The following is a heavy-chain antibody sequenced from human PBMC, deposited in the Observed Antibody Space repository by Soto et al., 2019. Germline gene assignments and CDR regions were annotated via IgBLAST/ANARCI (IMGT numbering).Heavy chain of an antibody. CDR2: IRSSSSYI. CDR3: ASERIAARPFRGSTYYMDV. D-gene: IGHD6-6*01. J-gene: IGHJ6*03. V-gene: IGHV3-21*01. Sequence: EVQLVESGGGLVKPGGSLRLSCAASGFTFSSYSMNWVRQAPGKGLEWVSSIRSSSSYIYYADSVKGRFTISRDNAKNSLYLQMNRLRAEDTAVYYCASERIAARPFRGSTYYMDVWGKGTTVTVSS. CDR1: GFTFSSYS.